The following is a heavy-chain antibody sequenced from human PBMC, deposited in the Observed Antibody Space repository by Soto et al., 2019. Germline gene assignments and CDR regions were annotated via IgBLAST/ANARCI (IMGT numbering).Heavy chain of an antibody. D-gene: IGHD3-3*01. V-gene: IGHV4-61*01. CDR1: GGSVSSGSYY. Sequence: PSETLSLTCTVSGGSVSSGSYYLSWIRQPPGKGLEWIGYIYYSGSTNYNPSLKSRVTISVDTSKNQLSLKLSYVTAADTAVYYCARARYDFWSGYLNVWRKGSSFTVSS. CDR2: IYYSGST. CDR3: ARARYDFWSGYLNV. J-gene: IGHJ6*04.